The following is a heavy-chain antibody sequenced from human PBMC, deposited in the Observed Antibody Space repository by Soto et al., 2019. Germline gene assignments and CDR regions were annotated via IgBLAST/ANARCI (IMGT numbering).Heavy chain of an antibody. J-gene: IGHJ4*02. CDR1: GGAISSSNW. CDR3: ARVGGSYLYDD. Sequence: SAPLSLTCAVSGGAISSSNWGSWVRQPPGKGLEWIGEIYHSGSTNYNPSLKSRVTISVDKSKNQFSLKLSSVTAADTAVYYCARVGGSYLYDDWGQGTLVTVPS. D-gene: IGHD1-26*01. V-gene: IGHV4-4*02. CDR2: IYHSGST.